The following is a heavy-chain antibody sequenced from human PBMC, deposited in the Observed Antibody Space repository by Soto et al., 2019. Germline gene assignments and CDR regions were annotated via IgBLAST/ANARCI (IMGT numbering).Heavy chain of an antibody. J-gene: IGHJ4*02. D-gene: IGHD3-10*01. V-gene: IGHV4-30-2*01. CDR1: GGSISIGGYS. CDR2: IYHSGST. CDR3: VTYEERTPGSGPLADF. Sequence: SETLSLTCAVSGGSISIGGYSWSCIRQPPGKGLEWIGYIYHSGSTYYNPSLKSRVTISVDRSKNQFSLKLTSVTAADTAVYYCVTYEERTPGSGPLADFWGQGTLVTVSS.